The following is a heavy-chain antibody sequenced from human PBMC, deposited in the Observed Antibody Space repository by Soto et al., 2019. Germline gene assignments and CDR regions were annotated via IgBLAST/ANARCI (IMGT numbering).Heavy chain of an antibody. CDR1: GFTLNTYA. Sequence: EVQLLESGGGLVQPGGSLRLSCAASGFTLNTYAMSWVRQAPGKGLEWVSAITGSGDSTYYADSVEGRFTISRDNSKNTLFLQMNSLRAEDTAVYYCAKPPYGSGKHYSLIDNWGQGTLVTVSS. CDR2: ITGSGDST. CDR3: AKPPYGSGKHYSLIDN. J-gene: IGHJ4*02. V-gene: IGHV3-23*01. D-gene: IGHD3-10*01.